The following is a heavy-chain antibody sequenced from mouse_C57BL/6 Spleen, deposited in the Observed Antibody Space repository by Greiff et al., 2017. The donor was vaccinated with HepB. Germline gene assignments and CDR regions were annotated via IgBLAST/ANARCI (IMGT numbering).Heavy chain of an antibody. CDR1: GYTFTSYW. CDR3: AREGDGNYEWYFDV. D-gene: IGHD2-1*01. J-gene: IGHJ1*03. CDR2: IYPGSGST. Sequence: QVQLQQPGAELVKPGASVKMSCKASGYTFTSYWITWVKQRPGQGLEWIGDIYPGSGSTNYNEKFKSKATLTVDTSSSTAYMQLSSLTSEDSAVYYCAREGDGNYEWYFDVWGTGTTVTVSS. V-gene: IGHV1-55*01.